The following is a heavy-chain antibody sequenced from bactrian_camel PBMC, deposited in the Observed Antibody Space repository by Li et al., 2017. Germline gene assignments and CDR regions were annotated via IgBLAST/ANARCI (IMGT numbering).Heavy chain of an antibody. V-gene: IGHV3S31*01. CDR1: GFTVSSYC. Sequence: DVQLVESGGGSVQAGGSLRLACVASGFTVSSYCMSWFRQTPGMEREAVGSIYTGGGSSYYSNPVKGRFTISRDSDKNILYLEMNDLKPEDTAMYYCAAVSTTEYCSDILEYKYRGQGTQVTV. CDR2: IYTGGGSS. CDR3: AAVSTTEYCSDILEYKY. D-gene: IGHD1*01. J-gene: IGHJ4*01.